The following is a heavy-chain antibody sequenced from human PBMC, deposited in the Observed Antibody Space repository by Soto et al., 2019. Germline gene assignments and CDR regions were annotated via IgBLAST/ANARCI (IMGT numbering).Heavy chain of an antibody. CDR2: IWYDGSNK. CDR1: GFTFISYG. V-gene: IGHV3-33*01. Sequence: PWGSLRLSCAASGFTFISYGIRFGRHAPVKWLEWVAVIWYDGSNKYYADSVKGRFTISRDNSKNTLYLQMNSLRAEDTAVYYCARELRWLQSWAYYFDYWGQGTLVTVSS. CDR3: ARELRWLQSWAYYFDY. D-gene: IGHD5-12*01. J-gene: IGHJ4*02.